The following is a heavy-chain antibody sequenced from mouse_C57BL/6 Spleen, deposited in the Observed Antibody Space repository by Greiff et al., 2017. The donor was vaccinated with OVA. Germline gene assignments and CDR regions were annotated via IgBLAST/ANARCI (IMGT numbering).Heavy chain of an antibody. V-gene: IGHV1-81*01. CDR1: GYTFTSYG. D-gene: IGHD2-4*01. J-gene: IGHJ4*01. CDR2: IYPRSGNT. CDR3: ARGGDYGYAMDY. Sequence: QVHVKQSGAELARPGASVKLSCKASGYTFTSYGISWVKQRTGQGLEWIGEIYPRSGNTYYNEKFKGKATLTADKSSSTAYMELRSLTSEDSAVYFCARGGDYGYAMDYWGQGTSVTVSS.